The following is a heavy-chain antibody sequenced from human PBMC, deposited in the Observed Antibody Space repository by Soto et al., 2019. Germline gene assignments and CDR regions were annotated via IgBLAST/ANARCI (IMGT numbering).Heavy chain of an antibody. J-gene: IGHJ3*02. Sequence: ASVKVSCKASGYTFTSYYMHWVRQAPGQGLEWMGIINPSGGSTSYAQKFQGRVTMTRDTSTSTVYMELSSLRSEDTAVYYCARDINRIAAAGTQRAFDIWGQGKMVTV. CDR2: INPSGGST. CDR3: ARDINRIAAAGTQRAFDI. V-gene: IGHV1-46*03. CDR1: GYTFTSYY. D-gene: IGHD6-13*01.